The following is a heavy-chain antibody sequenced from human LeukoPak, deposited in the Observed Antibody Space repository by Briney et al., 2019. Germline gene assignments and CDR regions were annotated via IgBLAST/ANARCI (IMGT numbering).Heavy chain of an antibody. CDR1: GGSFSGYY. CDR2: INHSGST. Sequence: SETLSLTCAVDGGSFSGYYWSWIRQPPGKGLEWIGEINHSGSTNYNPSLKSRVTISVDTSRNQFSLKLSSVTAADTAVYYCASGNNVLLWFGELFRDYFDYWGQGTLVTVSS. V-gene: IGHV4-34*01. D-gene: IGHD3-10*01. J-gene: IGHJ4*02. CDR3: ASGNNVLLWFGELFRDYFDY.